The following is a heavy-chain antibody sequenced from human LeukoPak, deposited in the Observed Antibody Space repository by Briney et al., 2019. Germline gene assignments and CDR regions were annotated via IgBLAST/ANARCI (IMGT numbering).Heavy chain of an antibody. D-gene: IGHD3-22*01. CDR1: GYTFTGYY. CDR3: VRDIAGSEYDNSGVY. CDR2: INPKRGDT. J-gene: IGHJ4*02. Sequence: GASVKVSCKASGYTFTGYYIHWVRQAPGQGLEWMGWINPKRGDTDYAQRSQGRITMARDTSMSTAFMELYSLTSDDTAVYYCVRDIAGSEYDNSGVYWGQGTLVTVS. V-gene: IGHV1-2*02.